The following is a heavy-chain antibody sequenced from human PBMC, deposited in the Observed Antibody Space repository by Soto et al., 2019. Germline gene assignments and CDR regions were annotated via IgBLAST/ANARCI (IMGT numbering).Heavy chain of an antibody. CDR2: ISHDGSNK. CDR3: AKDRPVKARSGSLSS. Sequence: GESLKISCAASGFTFSNYGMHWVRQAPGKGLEWVALISHDGSNKYYADSVKGRFTISRDNSKNTLYLQMNSLRAEDTAVYYCAKDRPVKARSGSLSSWGQGTLVTVSS. J-gene: IGHJ5*02. D-gene: IGHD1-26*01. V-gene: IGHV3-30*18. CDR1: GFTFSNYG.